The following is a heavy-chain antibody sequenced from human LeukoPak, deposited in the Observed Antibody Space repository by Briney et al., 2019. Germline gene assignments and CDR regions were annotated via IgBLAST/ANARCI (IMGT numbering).Heavy chain of an antibody. CDR3: ARVKRMVRGVLDV. V-gene: IGHV1-24*01. D-gene: IGHD3-10*01. CDR2: FDPEDGEA. CDR1: GSTLTELS. J-gene: IGHJ6*02. Sequence: ASVKVSCKVSGSTLTELSMHWVRQAPGEGLEWMGGFDPEDGEAIYAQKFQGRVTMTEDTSTDTVYMELSSLRSEDTAVYYCARVKRMVRGVLDVWGQGTTVTVSS.